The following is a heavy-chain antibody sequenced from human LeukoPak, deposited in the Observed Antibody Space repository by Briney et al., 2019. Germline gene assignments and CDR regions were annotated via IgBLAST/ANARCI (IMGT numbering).Heavy chain of an antibody. CDR1: GGSFSGYY. V-gene: IGHV4-34*01. CDR2: INHSGGT. CDR3: ASPIAARRHALDI. D-gene: IGHD6-6*01. Sequence: SETLSLTCAVYGGSFSGYYWSWIRQPPGKGLEWIGEINHSGGTNYNPSLKSRVTISVDTSKNQLSLKLSSVTAADTAVYYCASPIAARRHALDIWGQGTMVTVSS. J-gene: IGHJ3*02.